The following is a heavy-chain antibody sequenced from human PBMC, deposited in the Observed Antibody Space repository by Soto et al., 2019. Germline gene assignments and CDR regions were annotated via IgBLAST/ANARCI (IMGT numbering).Heavy chain of an antibody. CDR1: VVTFSSYA. CDR3: ARDGSSTRTPDYYYYGMDV. Sequence: QGQLVQSGAEVKKPGSSVKVSCKASVVTFSSYAISWVRQAPGQGLEWMGGIIPIFGTANYAQKFQGRVTITADESKSTADMERSSLRSEDTAVYYWARDGSSTRTPDYYYYGMDVWGQGTTGTVSS. J-gene: IGHJ6*02. D-gene: IGHD2-2*01. CDR2: IIPIFGTA. V-gene: IGHV1-69*01.